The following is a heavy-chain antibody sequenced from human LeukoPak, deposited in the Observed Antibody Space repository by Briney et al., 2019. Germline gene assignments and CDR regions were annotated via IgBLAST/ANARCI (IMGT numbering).Heavy chain of an antibody. CDR3: ARLRGYSSSGY. D-gene: IGHD6-13*01. CDR1: GGSFSGYY. CDR2: INHSGST. J-gene: IGHJ4*02. Sequence: SETLSLTCAVYGGSFSGYYWSWIRQPPGKGLEWIGEINHSGSTNYNPSLKSRVTISVDTSKNQFSLKLSSVTAADTAVYYCARLRGYSSSGYWGQGTLVTVSS. V-gene: IGHV4-34*01.